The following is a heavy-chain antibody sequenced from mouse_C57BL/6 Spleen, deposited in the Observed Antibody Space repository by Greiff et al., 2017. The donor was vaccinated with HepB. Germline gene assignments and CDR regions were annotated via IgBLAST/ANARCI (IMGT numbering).Heavy chain of an antibody. CDR1: GYSITSGYD. CDR3: ARGWDGYPAWFAY. V-gene: IGHV3-1*01. CDR2: ISYSGST. D-gene: IGHD2-3*01. J-gene: IGHJ3*01. Sequence: VQLKESGPGMVKPSQSLSLTCTVTGYSITSGYDWHWIRHFPGNKLEWMGYISYSGSTNYNPSLKSRISITHDTSKNHFFLKLNSVTTEDTATYYCARGWDGYPAWFAYWGQGTLVTVSA.